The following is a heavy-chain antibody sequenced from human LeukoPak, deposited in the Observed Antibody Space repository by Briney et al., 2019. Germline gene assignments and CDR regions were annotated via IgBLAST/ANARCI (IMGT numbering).Heavy chain of an antibody. V-gene: IGHV4-4*07. CDR1: GGSISRYY. CDR2: MYISGST. Sequence: SETLSLTCSVSGGSISRYYWSWIRQAAGKGLEWIGRMYISGSTNHNPSLKSRVTMSVDTSKDQFSLKVSSVTAADTAIYYCARETQDYCYMDVWGKGTTVTVSS. CDR3: ARETQDYCYMDV. J-gene: IGHJ6*03.